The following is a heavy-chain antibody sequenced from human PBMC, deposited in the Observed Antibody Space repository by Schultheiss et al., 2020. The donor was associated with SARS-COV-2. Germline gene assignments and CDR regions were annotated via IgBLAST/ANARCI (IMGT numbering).Heavy chain of an antibody. Sequence: GGSLRLSCQGSGYIFTNYWIIWVRQMPGKGLEWMGIIYPGDSDTRYSPSFQGQVTISADKSINTAYLQWGSLKASDTAMYYCARHLRPGGSSSGNPLDPWGQGTLVTVSS. CDR3: ARHLRPGGSSSGNPLDP. CDR1: GYIFTNYW. CDR2: IYPGDSDT. V-gene: IGHV5-51*01. J-gene: IGHJ5*02. D-gene: IGHD6-6*01.